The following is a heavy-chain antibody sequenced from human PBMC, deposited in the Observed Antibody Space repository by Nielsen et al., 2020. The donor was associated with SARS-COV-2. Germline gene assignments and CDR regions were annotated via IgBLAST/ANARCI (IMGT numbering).Heavy chain of an antibody. CDR2: IYYSGST. V-gene: IGHV4-61*01. CDR3: ARQTGDSSGYYYVDFDY. D-gene: IGHD3-22*01. CDR1: GGSVSSGSYY. J-gene: IGHJ4*02. Sequence: GSLRLSCTVSGGSVSSGSYYWSWIRQPPGKGLEWIGYIYYSGSTNYNPSLKSRVTISVDTSKNQFSLKLSSVTAADTAVYYCARQTGDSSGYYYVDFDYWGQGTLVTVSS.